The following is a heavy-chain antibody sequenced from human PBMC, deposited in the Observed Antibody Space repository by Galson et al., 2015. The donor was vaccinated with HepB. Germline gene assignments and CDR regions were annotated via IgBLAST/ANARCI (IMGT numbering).Heavy chain of an antibody. CDR1: GFTVSSNY. V-gene: IGHV3-66*02. CDR3: ARDSGYSGYDLVAAFDI. D-gene: IGHD5-12*01. Sequence: SLRLSCAASGFTVSSNYMSWVRQAPGKGLEWVSVIYSGGSTYYADSVKGRFTISRDNSKNTLYLQMNSLRAEDTAVYYCARDSGYSGYDLVAAFDIWGQGTMVTVSS. CDR2: IYSGGST. J-gene: IGHJ3*02.